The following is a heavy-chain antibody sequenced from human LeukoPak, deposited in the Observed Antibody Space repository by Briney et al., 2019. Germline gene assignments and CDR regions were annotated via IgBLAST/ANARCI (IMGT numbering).Heavy chain of an antibody. CDR3: AKDRGGYRYYYGMDV. D-gene: IGHD5-12*01. V-gene: IGHV3-23*01. J-gene: IGHJ6*02. CDR1: GFTFSSFA. CDR2: INGGGGST. Sequence: GGSLRLSCAXSGFTFSSFAMNWVRQAPGKGLEWVSAINGGGGSTSYADSVKGRFTISRDNSKNTLYLQMNSLRAEDTAVYYCAKDRGGYRYYYGMDVWGQGTTVTVSS.